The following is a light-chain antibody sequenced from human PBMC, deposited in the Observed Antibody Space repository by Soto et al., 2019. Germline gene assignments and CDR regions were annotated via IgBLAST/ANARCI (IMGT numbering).Light chain of an antibody. V-gene: IGLV4-60*02. J-gene: IGLJ3*02. CDR3: ETWDSNTRV. CDR1: SGHSTYI. Sequence: QSVLTQPSSASASLGSSVKLTCTLSSGHSTYIIAWHQHQPGRAPRHLMKLEGXXXXXXXXXXXXXXSGSSSGADRYLSXXXXQFXXXXDYYCETWDSNTRVFGGGTKLTVL. CDR2: LEGXXXX.